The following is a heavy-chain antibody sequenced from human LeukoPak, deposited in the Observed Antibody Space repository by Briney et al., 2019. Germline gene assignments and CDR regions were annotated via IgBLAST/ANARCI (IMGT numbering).Heavy chain of an antibody. V-gene: IGHV5-51*01. D-gene: IGHD5-24*01. J-gene: IGHJ3*02. CDR2: IYPGDSDT. CDR1: GYSFTSYW. CDR3: ARQVQGVRWLQLQLGAFDI. Sequence: GESLKISCKGSGYSFTSYWIGWVRQMPGKGLEWMGIIYPGDSDTRYSPSFQGQVTISADKSISTAYLQWSSLKASDTAMYYCARQVQGVRWLQLQLGAFDIWGQGTMVTVSS.